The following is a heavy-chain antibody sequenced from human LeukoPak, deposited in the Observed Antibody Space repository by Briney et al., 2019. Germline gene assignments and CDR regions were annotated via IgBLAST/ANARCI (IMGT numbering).Heavy chain of an antibody. J-gene: IGHJ5*02. D-gene: IGHD2-2*02. V-gene: IGHV1-69*04. Sequence: SVKVSCKASGGTFSSYTISWVRQAPGQGLEWMGRIIPILGIANYAQKFQGRVTITADKSTSTAYMELSSLRSEDMAVYYCARDPYCSSTSCYKWFDPWGQGTLVTVSS. CDR3: ARDPYCSSTSCYKWFDP. CDR2: IIPILGIA. CDR1: GGTFSSYT.